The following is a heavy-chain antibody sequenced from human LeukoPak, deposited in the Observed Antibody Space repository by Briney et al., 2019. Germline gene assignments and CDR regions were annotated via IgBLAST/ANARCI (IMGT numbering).Heavy chain of an antibody. CDR3: AREVGIATTRDAFDI. D-gene: IGHD1-1*01. CDR2: FSHSWNT. J-gene: IGHJ3*02. CDR1: GFSISSGYY. V-gene: IGHV4-38-2*02. Sequence: PSETLSLTCAVSGFSISSGYYWGWIRPPPGKGLEWIGSFSHSWNTYYTPSLKRRVTISVDTSKNHFSLQLSSVTAADTAVYYCAREVGIATTRDAFDIWGQGTMVTVSS.